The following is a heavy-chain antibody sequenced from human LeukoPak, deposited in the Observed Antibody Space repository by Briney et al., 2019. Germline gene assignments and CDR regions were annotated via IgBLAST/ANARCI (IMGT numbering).Heavy chain of an antibody. Sequence: ASVKVSCKASGYTFTSYGISWVRQAPGQGLEWMGWNSAYNGNTNYAQKLQGRVTMTTDTSTSTVYMELSSLRSEDTAVYYCARETRSLVIGAAAGPWNYWGQGTLVTVSS. CDR3: ARETRSLVIGAAAGPWNY. D-gene: IGHD6-13*01. J-gene: IGHJ4*02. V-gene: IGHV1-18*01. CDR2: NSAYNGNT. CDR1: GYTFTSYG.